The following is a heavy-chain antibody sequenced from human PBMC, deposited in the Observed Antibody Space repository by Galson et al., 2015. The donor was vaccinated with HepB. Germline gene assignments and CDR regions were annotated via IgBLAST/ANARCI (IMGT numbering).Heavy chain of an antibody. J-gene: IGHJ1*01. CDR1: GFTFSSYA. D-gene: IGHD3-10*01. CDR2: ISESGGST. Sequence: SLRLSCAASGFTFSSYAMSWVRQAPGKGLEWVSTISESGGSTYYADSVKGRFTISRDNSKKTSSLLLNSLRAEDTAVYYCATYSYGWGFQHWGQGTLVTVSS. CDR3: ATYSYGWGFQH. V-gene: IGHV3-23*01.